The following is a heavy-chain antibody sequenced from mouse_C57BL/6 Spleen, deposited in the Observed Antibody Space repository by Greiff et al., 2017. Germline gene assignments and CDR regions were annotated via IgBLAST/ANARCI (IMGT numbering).Heavy chain of an antibody. CDR2: IRNKANGYTT. J-gene: IGHJ4*01. V-gene: IGHV7-3*01. Sequence: EVQRVESGGGLVQPGGSLSLSCAASGFTFTDYYMSWVRQPPGKALEWLGFIRNKANGYTTEYSASVKGRFTISRDNSQSILYLQMNALRAEDSATYYGARYGNYVEFIYYAMDYWGQGTSVTVSS. CDR3: ARYGNYVEFIYYAMDY. CDR1: GFTFTDYY. D-gene: IGHD2-1*01.